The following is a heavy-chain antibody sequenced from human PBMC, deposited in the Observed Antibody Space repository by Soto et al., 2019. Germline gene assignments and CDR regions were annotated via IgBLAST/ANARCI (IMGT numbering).Heavy chain of an antibody. D-gene: IGHD3-22*01. CDR1: GGTFSSYT. Sequence: QVQLVQSGAEVKKPGSSVKVSCKASGGTFSSYTISWVRQAPGQGLEWMGRIIPILGIANYAQKFQGRVTITADKSTSTAYMELSSLRSEDTAVYYRARSHYYDSSGYYQDYWGQGTLVTVSS. J-gene: IGHJ4*02. V-gene: IGHV1-69*02. CDR2: IIPILGIA. CDR3: ARSHYYDSSGYYQDY.